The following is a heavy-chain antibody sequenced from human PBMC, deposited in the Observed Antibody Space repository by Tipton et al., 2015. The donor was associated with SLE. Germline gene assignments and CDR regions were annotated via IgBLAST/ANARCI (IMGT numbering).Heavy chain of an antibody. Sequence: TLSLTCAVSGGSINSGDYSWSWIRQPPGKGLEWIGYIFHSGNAYYNPSLKSRVTISVDMSRNQFSLRLDSVTAAGTAVYYCARGTYHYDGSGSRIRNYFDYWGQGTLVTVSS. D-gene: IGHD3-22*01. V-gene: IGHV4-30-2*01. CDR1: GGSINSGDYS. CDR2: IFHSGNA. CDR3: ARGTYHYDGSGSRIRNYFDY. J-gene: IGHJ4*02.